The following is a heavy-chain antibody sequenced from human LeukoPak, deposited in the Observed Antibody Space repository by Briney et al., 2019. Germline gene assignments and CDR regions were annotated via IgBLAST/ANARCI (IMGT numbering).Heavy chain of an antibody. D-gene: IGHD2-2*01. J-gene: IGHJ1*01. Sequence: GGSLRLSCAASGFTFSSYGMHWVRQAPGEGLEWVAFIRYDGSNKYYADSVKGRFTISRDNSKNTLYLQMNSLRAEDTAVYYCAKDAGDIVVVPAAGGGYFQHWGQGTLVTVSS. CDR1: GFTFSSYG. CDR2: IRYDGSNK. V-gene: IGHV3-30*02. CDR3: AKDAGDIVVVPAAGGGYFQH.